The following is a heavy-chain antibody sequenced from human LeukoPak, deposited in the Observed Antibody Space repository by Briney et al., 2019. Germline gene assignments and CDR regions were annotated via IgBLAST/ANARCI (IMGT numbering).Heavy chain of an antibody. J-gene: IGHJ4*02. CDR2: IYPGDSDT. CDR1: GYSFTSDW. V-gene: IGHV5-51*01. D-gene: IGHD3-22*01. Sequence: GESLKISCKGSGYSFTSDWIGWVRQMPGKGLEWMGIIYPGDSDTRYSPSFQGQVTVSADKSISTAYLQWSSLKASDIAMYYCARRLLNYYDSSGYFDYWGQGTLVTVSS. CDR3: ARRLLNYYDSSGYFDY.